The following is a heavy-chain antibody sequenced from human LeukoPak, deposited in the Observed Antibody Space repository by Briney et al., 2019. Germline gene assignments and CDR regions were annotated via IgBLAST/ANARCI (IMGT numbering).Heavy chain of an antibody. CDR1: GYTFTSFG. CDR2: ISAYNGKT. CDR3: AVRRGTYPYYFDY. V-gene: IGHV1-18*01. J-gene: IGHJ4*02. D-gene: IGHD5-24*01. Sequence: GASVKVSCKASGYTFTSFGISWVRQAPGQVPEWMGWISAYNGKTNYAQNLQGRVTMTTDTSTTTAYMELRSLRSDDTAVYYCAVRRGTYPYYFDYWGQGTLVTVSS.